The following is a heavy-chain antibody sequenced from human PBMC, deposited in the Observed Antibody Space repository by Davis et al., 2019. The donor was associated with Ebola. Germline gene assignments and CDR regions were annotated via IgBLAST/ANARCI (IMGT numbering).Heavy chain of an antibody. CDR2: INTNTGNP. CDR3: ARPGTIYYAEDYFDY. J-gene: IGHJ4*02. V-gene: IGHV7-4-1*02. D-gene: IGHD3-22*01. Sequence: ASVKVSCKASGYTFTSYAMNWVRQAPGQGLEWMGWINTNTGNPTYAQGFTGRFVFSLDTSVSTAYLQISSLKAEDTAVYYCARPGTIYYAEDYFDYWGQGTLVTVSS. CDR1: GYTFTSYA.